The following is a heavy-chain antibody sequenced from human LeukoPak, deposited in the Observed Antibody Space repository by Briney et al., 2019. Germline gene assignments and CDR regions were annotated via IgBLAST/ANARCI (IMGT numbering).Heavy chain of an antibody. CDR2: ISSSSSYI. CDR1: GFTFSSYS. J-gene: IGHJ4*02. Sequence: GGSLRLSCAASGFTFSSYSMNWVRQAPGKGLEWVSSISSSSSYIYYADSVKGRFTISRDNAKNSLYLQMNSLRAEDTAVYYCAKGIAVAVYYFDYWGQGTLVTVSS. V-gene: IGHV3-21*04. D-gene: IGHD6-19*01. CDR3: AKGIAVAVYYFDY.